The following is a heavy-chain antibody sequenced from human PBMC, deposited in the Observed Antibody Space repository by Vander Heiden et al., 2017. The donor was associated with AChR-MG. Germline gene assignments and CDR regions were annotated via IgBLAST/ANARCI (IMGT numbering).Heavy chain of an antibody. D-gene: IGHD2-15*01. CDR1: GGSISSGDYY. CDR2: TYYSGST. J-gene: IGHJ3*02. Sequence: QVQLQESGPGLVKPSQTLSLTCTVPGGSISSGDYYWSWIRQPPGKGLEWIGYTYYSGSTYYNPSLKSRVTISVDTSKNQFSLKLSSVTAADTAVYYCARLVRGGGSCYSGCYAFDIWGQGTMVTVSS. CDR3: ARLVRGGGSCYSGCYAFDI. V-gene: IGHV4-30-4*01.